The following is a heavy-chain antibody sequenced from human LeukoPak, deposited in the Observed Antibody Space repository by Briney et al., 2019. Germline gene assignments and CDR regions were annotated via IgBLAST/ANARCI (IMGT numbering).Heavy chain of an antibody. V-gene: IGHV3-21*01. CDR1: GFTFGDYG. Sequence: PGGSLRLSCTPSGFTFGDYGMSWVRQAPGKGLEWVSSISSSSSYIYYADSVKGRFTISRDNAKNSLYLQMNSLRAEDTAVYYCARAPAYYYDSSGGNDYWGQGTLVTVSS. D-gene: IGHD3-22*01. CDR2: ISSSSSYI. J-gene: IGHJ4*02. CDR3: ARAPAYYYDSSGGNDY.